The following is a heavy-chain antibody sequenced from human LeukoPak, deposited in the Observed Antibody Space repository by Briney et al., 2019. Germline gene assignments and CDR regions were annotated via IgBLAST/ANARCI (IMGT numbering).Heavy chain of an antibody. D-gene: IGHD3-9*01. Sequence: SETLSLTCAVYGGSFSGNYWSWIRHPPGRGLEWLGEIHHSGSTIYNLSLKSRVTVSVDTSKNQFSLKLSSVTAADTAVYYCARGPPVVYDVLTGYYRFDYWGQGTLVTVSS. CDR1: GGSFSGNY. CDR2: IHHSGST. CDR3: ARGPPVVYDVLTGYYRFDY. J-gene: IGHJ4*02. V-gene: IGHV4-34*01.